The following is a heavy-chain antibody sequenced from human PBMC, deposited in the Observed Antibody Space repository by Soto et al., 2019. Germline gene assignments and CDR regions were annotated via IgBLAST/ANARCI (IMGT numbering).Heavy chain of an antibody. CDR1: GYSFTSYG. J-gene: IGHJ4*02. Sequence: QVQLVQSGAEVKKPGASVKVSCKASGYSFTSYGISWVRQAPGQGLGWMGWISAYNGNKKDAQKLHGRVTMTTDTSTSTAYMELRSLRSDDTAVYYCARDLGPPLVDSWGQGPRVTVSS. CDR2: ISAYNGNK. D-gene: IGHD6-13*01. CDR3: ARDLGPPLVDS. V-gene: IGHV1-18*01.